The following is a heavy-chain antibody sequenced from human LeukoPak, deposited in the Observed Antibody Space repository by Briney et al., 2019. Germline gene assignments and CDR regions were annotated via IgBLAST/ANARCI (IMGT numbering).Heavy chain of an antibody. CDR1: GFTFSRFA. J-gene: IGHJ6*02. CDR2: ISSSSSYI. V-gene: IGHV3-21*01. CDR3: ARDFEEPAALEYYYYYGMDV. Sequence: GGSLRLSCAASGFTFSRFAMNWVRQAPGKGLEWVSSISSSSSYIYYADSVKGRFTISRDNAKNSLYLQMNSLRAEDTAVYYCARDFEEPAALEYYYYYGMDVWGQGTTVTVSS. D-gene: IGHD2-2*01.